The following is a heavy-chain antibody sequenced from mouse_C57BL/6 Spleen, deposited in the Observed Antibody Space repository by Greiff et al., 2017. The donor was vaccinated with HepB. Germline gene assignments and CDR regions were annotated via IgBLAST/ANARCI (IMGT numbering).Heavy chain of an antibody. V-gene: IGHV1-61*01. Sequence: QVQLQQPGAELVRPGSSVKLSCKASGYTFTSYWMDWVKQRPGQGLEWIGNIYSSDSESHYNQKFKDKATLTVDKSSSTAYMQLSSLTSEDSAVYYCAREEAYYYAMDYWGQGTSVTVSS. J-gene: IGHJ4*01. D-gene: IGHD6-1*01. CDR2: IYSSDSES. CDR1: GYTFTSYW. CDR3: AREEAYYYAMDY.